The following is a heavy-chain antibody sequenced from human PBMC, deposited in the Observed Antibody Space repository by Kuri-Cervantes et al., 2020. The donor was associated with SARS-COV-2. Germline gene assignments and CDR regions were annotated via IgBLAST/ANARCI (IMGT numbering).Heavy chain of an antibody. CDR2: IYHGGNT. Sequence: SETLSLTCAVYGGSFSGYYWSWIRQSPGKGLEWIGYIYHGGNTHYNPSLKSRLSISIDTSKNQFSLELTSVTAADTAVYHCARMYYDFWTGYYAFNWLDPWGQGTLVTVSS. D-gene: IGHD3-3*01. CDR1: GGSFSGYY. V-gene: IGHV4-34*01. CDR3: ARMYYDFWTGYYAFNWLDP. J-gene: IGHJ5*02.